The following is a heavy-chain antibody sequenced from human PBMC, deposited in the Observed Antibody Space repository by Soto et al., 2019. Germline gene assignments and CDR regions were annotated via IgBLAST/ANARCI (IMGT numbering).Heavy chain of an antibody. Sequence: GGSLRLSCAASGFTFSSYAMSWVRQAPGKGLEWVSAISGSGGSTYYADSVKGRFTISRDNSKNTLYLQMNSLRAEDTAVYYCAKVLWFGELSLYYYYMDVWGKGTTVTVSS. J-gene: IGHJ6*03. CDR1: GFTFSSYA. CDR3: AKVLWFGELSLYYYYMDV. V-gene: IGHV3-23*01. D-gene: IGHD3-10*01. CDR2: ISGSGGST.